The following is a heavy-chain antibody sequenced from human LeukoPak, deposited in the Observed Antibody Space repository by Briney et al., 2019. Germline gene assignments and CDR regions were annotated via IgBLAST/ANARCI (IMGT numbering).Heavy chain of an antibody. Sequence: SFTSYWIGWVRQMPGKGLEWIGSLYYAGSTYFKPSLKSRVTMSVDTSKNKFSLKLRSVTAADTAIYYCARLYSVVVPTAIRGYFDYWGQGTLVTVSS. J-gene: IGHJ4*02. CDR1: SFTSYW. V-gene: IGHV4-39*01. CDR2: LYYAGST. D-gene: IGHD2-2*01. CDR3: ARLYSVVVPTAIRGYFDY.